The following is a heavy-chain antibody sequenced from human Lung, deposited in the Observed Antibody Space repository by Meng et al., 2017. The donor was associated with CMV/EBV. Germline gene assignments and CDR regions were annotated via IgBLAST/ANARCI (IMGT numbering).Heavy chain of an antibody. D-gene: IGHD3-3*01. CDR1: GFTFSSYS. CDR2: ISMSSSDI. CDR3: ARIKYDFWGTNWFDP. Sequence: LTXAASGFTFSSYSMNWVRQAPGKGLEWVSYISMSSSDIYYADSVKGRFTISRDNAKKSLYLQMNSLRAEDTAVYYCARIKYDFWGTNWFDPWGQGTLVTVSS. J-gene: IGHJ5*02. V-gene: IGHV3-21*01.